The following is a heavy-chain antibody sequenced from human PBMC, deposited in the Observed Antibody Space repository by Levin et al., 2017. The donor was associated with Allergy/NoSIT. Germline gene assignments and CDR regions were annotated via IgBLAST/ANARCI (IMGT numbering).Heavy chain of an antibody. CDR3: AKTTYSSSWYRGDFDS. D-gene: IGHD6-13*01. J-gene: IGHJ4*02. CDR2: ISWNSGTI. CDR1: GFNFNDYT. V-gene: IGHV3-9*01. Sequence: SLKISCAASGFNFNDYTIHWVRQAPGKGLEWVSGISWNSGTIGYADSVRGRFTISRDNAKNSLFLQMNSLRTEDTALYYCAKTTYSSSWYRGDFDSWGQGTLVTVSS.